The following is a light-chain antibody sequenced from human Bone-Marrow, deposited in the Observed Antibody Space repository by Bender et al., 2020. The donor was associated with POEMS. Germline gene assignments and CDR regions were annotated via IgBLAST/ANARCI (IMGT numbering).Light chain of an antibody. J-gene: IGLJ3*02. CDR2: DVT. CDR3: SSYTTSSTWV. CDR1: SSDIGGYSH. Sequence: QSALTQPASVSGSPGQSITISSTGTSSDIGGYSHVSWYQQHPGQAPKLMIYDVTIRPSGISHRFSGSQSGNTASLTISGLQADDEADYYCSSYTTSSTWVFGGGTKLTVL. V-gene: IGLV2-14*03.